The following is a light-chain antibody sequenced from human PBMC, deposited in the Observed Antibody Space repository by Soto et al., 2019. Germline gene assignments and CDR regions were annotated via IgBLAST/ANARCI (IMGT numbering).Light chain of an antibody. J-gene: IGLJ2*01. CDR1: SSDVGSYNL. Sequence: QSALTQPASVAGSPGQSITVSCTGSSSDVGSYNLVSWFQQHPGKAPKLIIYEGSKRPSGVSNRFSGSKSGNTASLTISGLQAEDESDYYYCSYAGSHTYVFGGGTKVTVL. CDR2: EGS. V-gene: IGLV2-23*01. CDR3: CSYAGSHTYV.